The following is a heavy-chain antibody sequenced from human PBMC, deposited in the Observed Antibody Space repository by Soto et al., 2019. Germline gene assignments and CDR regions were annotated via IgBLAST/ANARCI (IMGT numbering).Heavy chain of an antibody. CDR2: ISYDGSNK. D-gene: IGHD3-22*01. Sequence: GGSLRLSCAASGFTFSSYAMHWVRQAPGKGLEWVAVISYDGSNKYHADSVKGRFTISRDNSKNTLYLQMNSLRAEDTAVYYCAREGPIVVAQVGYYFDYWGQGTLVTVSS. CDR1: GFTFSSYA. J-gene: IGHJ4*02. V-gene: IGHV3-30-3*01. CDR3: AREGPIVVAQVGYYFDY.